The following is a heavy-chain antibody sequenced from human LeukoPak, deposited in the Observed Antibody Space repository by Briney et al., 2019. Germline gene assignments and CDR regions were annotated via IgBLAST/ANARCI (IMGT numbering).Heavy chain of an antibody. Sequence: GGSLRLSCAASGFTFSSYWMHWVRQAPRKGLVWVSAISGSGGSTYYADSVKGRFTISRDNSKNTLYLQMNSLRAEDTAVYYCAKEGKYYYDSSGSDYWGQGTLVTVSS. V-gene: IGHV3-23*01. CDR3: AKEGKYYYDSSGSDY. CDR1: GFTFSSYW. CDR2: ISGSGGST. D-gene: IGHD3-22*01. J-gene: IGHJ4*02.